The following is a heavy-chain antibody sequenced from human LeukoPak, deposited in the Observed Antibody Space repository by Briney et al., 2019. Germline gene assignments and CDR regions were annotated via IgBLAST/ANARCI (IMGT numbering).Heavy chain of an antibody. D-gene: IGHD1-26*01. Sequence: GGSLRLSCAASGFAFDSFAMSWVRQAPGQGLAWVSAIGDSSSHTYYADSVKGRFTISRDNSKNTLYLQMNSLTDDDTAVYYCAKKWGVGTTTLDYSDYWGQGTLVTVSS. CDR3: AKKWGVGTTTLDYSDY. CDR2: IGDSSSHT. J-gene: IGHJ4*02. CDR1: GFAFDSFA. V-gene: IGHV3-23*01.